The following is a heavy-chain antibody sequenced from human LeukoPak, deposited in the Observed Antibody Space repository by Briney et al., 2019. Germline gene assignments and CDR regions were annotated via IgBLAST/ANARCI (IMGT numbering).Heavy chain of an antibody. J-gene: IGHJ3*02. V-gene: IGHV3-7*01. CDR3: ARGMSSGRYAVDI. Sequence: GGSLRLSCAASGFTFSSYWMNWARQAPGKGLEWVASINHNGNVNYYVDSVKGRFTISRDNAKNSLYLQMSSLRAEDTAVYYCARGMSSGRYAVDIWGQGTMVTVSS. CDR1: GFTFSSYW. D-gene: IGHD6-19*01. CDR2: INHNGNVN.